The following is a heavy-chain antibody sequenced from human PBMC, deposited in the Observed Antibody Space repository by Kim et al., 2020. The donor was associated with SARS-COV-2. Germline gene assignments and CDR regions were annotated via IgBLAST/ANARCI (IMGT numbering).Heavy chain of an antibody. D-gene: IGHD3-16*01. J-gene: IGHJ6*02. CDR3: ALRWYYYYGMDV. Sequence: YYADSVKGRFTISRDNAKNSLYLQMNSLRDEDTAVYYCALRWYYYYGMDVWGQGTTVTVSS. V-gene: IGHV3-48*02.